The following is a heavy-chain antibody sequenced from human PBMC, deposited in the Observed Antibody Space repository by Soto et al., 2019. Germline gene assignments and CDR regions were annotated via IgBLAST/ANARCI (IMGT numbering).Heavy chain of an antibody. CDR3: ARVEVGSSSAESALLYYYYYMDV. J-gene: IGHJ6*03. CDR2: MNPNSGNT. Sequence: GASVKVSCKASGYTFTSYDINWVRQATGQGLEWMGWMNPNSGNTGYAQKFQGRVTMTRNTSISTAYMELSSLRSEDTAVYYCARVEVGSSSAESALLYYYYYMDVWGKGTKVTVSS. CDR1: GYTFTSYD. V-gene: IGHV1-8*01. D-gene: IGHD6-6*01.